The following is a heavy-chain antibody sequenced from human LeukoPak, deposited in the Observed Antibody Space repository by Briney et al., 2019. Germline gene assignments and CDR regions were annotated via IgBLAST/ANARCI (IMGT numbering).Heavy chain of an antibody. CDR2: ISGSGRST. CDR3: AKGDVLRFHLPVDP. Sequence: PGRSLRLSCAASGFIFSTYAICWVRQAPGKGLEWVSAISGSGRSTYYADSVKGRFTISRDNSKNTLYLQMNSLRAEDTAVYYCAKGDVLRFHLPVDPWGQGTLVTVSS. V-gene: IGHV3-23*01. CDR1: GFIFSTYA. D-gene: IGHD3-3*01. J-gene: IGHJ5*02.